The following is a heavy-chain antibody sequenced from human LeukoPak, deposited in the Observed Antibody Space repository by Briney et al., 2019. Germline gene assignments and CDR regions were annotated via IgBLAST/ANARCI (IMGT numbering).Heavy chain of an antibody. CDR1: GFSFGSSG. CDR2: IGSTGSDR. Sequence: GGSLRLSCAASGFSFGSSGINWVRQAPGRRLEWVASIGSTGSDRYYADSVKGRFTISRDNAKNSLYLQINSLRVEDTAVYYCATETIGRHYDYWGQGTLLTVSS. D-gene: IGHD3/OR15-3a*01. CDR3: ATETIGRHYDY. J-gene: IGHJ4*02. V-gene: IGHV3-21*01.